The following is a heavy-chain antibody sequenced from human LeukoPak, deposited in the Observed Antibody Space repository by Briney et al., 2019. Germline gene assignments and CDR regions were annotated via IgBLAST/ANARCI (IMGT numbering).Heavy chain of an antibody. Sequence: VASVKVSCKASGYTFTSYYMHWVRQAPGQGLEWMGIINPSGGSTSCAQKFQGRVTMTRDMSTSTVYMELSSLRSEDTAVYYCARVGTGGWQVAAMFYWGQGTLVTVSS. V-gene: IGHV1-46*01. J-gene: IGHJ4*02. D-gene: IGHD2-15*01. CDR1: GYTFTSYY. CDR2: INPSGGST. CDR3: ARVGTGGWQVAAMFY.